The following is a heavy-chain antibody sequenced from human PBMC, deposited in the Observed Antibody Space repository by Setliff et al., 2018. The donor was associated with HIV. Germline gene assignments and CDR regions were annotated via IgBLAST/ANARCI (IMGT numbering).Heavy chain of an antibody. D-gene: IGHD6-13*01. V-gene: IGHV4-31*03. J-gene: IGHJ4*02. Sequence: PSETLSLTCSVSGASINSGSYYWTWIRQHPGKGLEWIGYIYYSGSTYYNPSLKSRLAMSLDTSSNQFSLKLRSVTAADTSVYYCATYSSSWPDYWGQGTLVTVSS. CDR2: IYYSGST. CDR3: ATYSSSWPDY. CDR1: GASINSGSYY.